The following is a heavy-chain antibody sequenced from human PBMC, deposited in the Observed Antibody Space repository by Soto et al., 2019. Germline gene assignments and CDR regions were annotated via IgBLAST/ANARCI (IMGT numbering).Heavy chain of an antibody. CDR3: VIGDREDLAVVGGARTGDYGMDV. D-gene: IGHD6-19*01. CDR2: IACSGSRT. Sequence: QVQLVESGGGVVQPGRSLRLSCAASGFIFSNYAMHWVRQAPGRGLEWVSAIACSGSRTVSVASVKGRFTVSRDNSKNTVYLQINSLRVEETAVYFWVIGDREDLAVVGGARTGDYGMDVWGHGTTVPVSS. V-gene: IGHV3-30-3*01. CDR1: GFIFSNYA. J-gene: IGHJ6*02.